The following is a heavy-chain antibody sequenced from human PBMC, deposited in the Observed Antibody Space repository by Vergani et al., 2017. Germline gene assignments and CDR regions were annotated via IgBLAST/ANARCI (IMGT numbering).Heavy chain of an antibody. V-gene: IGHV3-66*02. D-gene: IGHD6-13*01. CDR1: GFTVSSNY. CDR2: IYSGGST. Sequence: EVQLMESGGGLVQPGGSLRLSCAASGFTVSSNYMSWVRQAPGKGLEWVSVIYSGGSTYYADSVKGRFTISRDNSKNTLYLQMNSLRVEDTAVYYCARSTPSAAAGSNRRAYGMDVWGQGTTVTVSS. CDR3: ARSTPSAAAGSNRRAYGMDV. J-gene: IGHJ6*02.